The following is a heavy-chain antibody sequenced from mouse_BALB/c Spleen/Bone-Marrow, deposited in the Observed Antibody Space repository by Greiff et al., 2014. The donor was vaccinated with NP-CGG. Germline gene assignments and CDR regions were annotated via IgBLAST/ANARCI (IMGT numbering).Heavy chain of an antibody. V-gene: IGHV14-4*02. CDR3: NAGGATRAWFSY. CDR1: DFNIKDYY. CDR2: IDPESGDT. Sequence: VQLQQSGAELVRSGASVRLSCTTSDFNIKDYYIHWVKQRPVQGLEWIGWIDPESGDTEYAPKFQGKATMSADTSSNTAYLQLSSLTSEDTAVYYCNAGGATRAWFSYWGQGTLVTVSA. J-gene: IGHJ3*01.